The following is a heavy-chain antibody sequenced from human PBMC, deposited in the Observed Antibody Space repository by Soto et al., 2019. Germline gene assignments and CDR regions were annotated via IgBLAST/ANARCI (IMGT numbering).Heavy chain of an antibody. CDR3: ARDPLAYGSGSYPTYFDY. CDR1: GFTFDDYG. Sequence: GGSLRLSCAASGFTFDDYGMSWVRQAPGKGLEWVSGINWNGGSTGYADSVKGRFTISRDNAKNSLYLQMNSLRAEDTALYYCARDPLAYGSGSYPTYFDYWGQGTLVTVSS. CDR2: INWNGGST. V-gene: IGHV3-20*04. J-gene: IGHJ4*02. D-gene: IGHD3-10*01.